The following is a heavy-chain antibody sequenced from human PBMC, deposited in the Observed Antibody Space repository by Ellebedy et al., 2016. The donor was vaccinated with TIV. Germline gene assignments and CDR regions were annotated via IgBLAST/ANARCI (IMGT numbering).Heavy chain of an antibody. Sequence: SGPTLVXPTQTLTLTCTFSGISLTPSGAGLGWIRQPPGEALEWVALIYWNDQKRFNPSLRNRLTVTKDTSKNQVTLTLTNMSPADTATYYCAQRAWGSVLEYWGQGILVTVS. CDR1: GISLTPSGAG. V-gene: IGHV2-5*01. J-gene: IGHJ4*02. D-gene: IGHD3-10*01. CDR2: IYWNDQK. CDR3: AQRAWGSVLEY.